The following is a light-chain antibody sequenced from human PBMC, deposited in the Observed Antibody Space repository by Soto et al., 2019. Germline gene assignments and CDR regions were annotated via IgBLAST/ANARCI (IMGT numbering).Light chain of an antibody. CDR1: QGVRDN. CDR3: QQYEKWPT. CDR2: DAS. Sequence: EVVLTQSPVTLSASPGERATLSCRASQGVRDNLAWYQQKPGQTPRLVIYDASTRAPGIPPRFSGSGSGIEFTLTISGLQSEDFAVDFCQQYEKWPTFSQGTKVQI. V-gene: IGKV3-15*01. J-gene: IGKJ1*01.